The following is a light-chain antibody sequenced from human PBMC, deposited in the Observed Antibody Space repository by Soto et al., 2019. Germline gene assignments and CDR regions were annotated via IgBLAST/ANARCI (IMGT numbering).Light chain of an antibody. CDR1: QSISSTS. CDR3: HQYGRPPIT. V-gene: IGKV3-20*01. Sequence: EVVLTQSPGTLSLSPGERATLSCRASQSISSTSLAWYQQKPGQAPRLLIYGASSRATGIPGRFTGSGSGTYFTLTIKRLEPEDFAVDFCHQYGRPPITFGGGTNVDVK. J-gene: IGKJ4*01. CDR2: GAS.